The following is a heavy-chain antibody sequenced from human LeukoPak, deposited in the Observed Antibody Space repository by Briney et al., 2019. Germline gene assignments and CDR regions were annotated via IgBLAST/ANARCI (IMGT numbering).Heavy chain of an antibody. CDR2: IYYNGST. J-gene: IGHJ4*02. CDR3: ASLAIPRKGGYTGY. D-gene: IGHD3-22*01. CDR1: VGSIISTSYF. V-gene: IGHV4-39*01. Sequence: SQTLSLTRAVSVGSIISTSYFWGWIRQPPGKGLEWIGSIYYNGSTYYDPSLKSRVTISVDTSENQFSLRLSSVTAADTAVYYCASLAIPRKGGYTGYWGQGILVPVSS.